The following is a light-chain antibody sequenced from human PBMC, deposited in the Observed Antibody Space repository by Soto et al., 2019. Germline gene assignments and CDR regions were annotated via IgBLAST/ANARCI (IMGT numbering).Light chain of an antibody. J-gene: IGKJ5*01. V-gene: IGKV1-8*01. CDR3: QQYYSYPLIT. CDR1: QGISSY. Sequence: AIRMTQSPSSFSASTGDRVTITCRASQGISSYLAWYQQKPGKAPKLLIYAASTLQSGVSSRFSGSGSGTDFTLSISCLQSEDFATYYCQQYYSYPLITFGQGTRLEIK. CDR2: AAS.